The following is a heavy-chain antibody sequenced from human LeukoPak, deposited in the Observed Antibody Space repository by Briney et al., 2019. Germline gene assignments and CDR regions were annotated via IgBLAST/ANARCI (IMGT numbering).Heavy chain of an antibody. V-gene: IGHV3-11*04. CDR1: GFTFSDYY. CDR3: AKGRGWEASYYYYYMDV. Sequence: GGSLRLSCAASGFTFSDYYMSWIRQAPGKGLEWVSYISSSGSTIYYADSVKGRFTISRDNAKNSLYLQMNSLRAEDTAVYYCAKGRGWEASYYYYYMDVWGKGTTVTISS. J-gene: IGHJ6*03. CDR2: ISSSGSTI. D-gene: IGHD1-26*01.